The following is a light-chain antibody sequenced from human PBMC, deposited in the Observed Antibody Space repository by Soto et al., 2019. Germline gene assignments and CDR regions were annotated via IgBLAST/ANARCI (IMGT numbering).Light chain of an antibody. J-gene: IGKJ4*01. CDR1: QSVRSGH. CDR3: QQTYDSLVS. V-gene: IGKV3-20*01. CDR2: DAS. Sequence: ESVLTQSPGTLSLSPGDRATLSCRASQSVRSGHLAWYQQKPGQAPRLVIYDASTRATGIPDRFSGGGSGTDFTLTISSLQPEDFGTYYCQQTYDSLVSFGGGTKVDLK.